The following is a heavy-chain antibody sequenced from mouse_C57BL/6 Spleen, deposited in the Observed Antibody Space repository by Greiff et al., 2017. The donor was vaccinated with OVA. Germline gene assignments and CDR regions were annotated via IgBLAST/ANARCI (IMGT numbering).Heavy chain of an antibody. V-gene: IGHV5-4*01. D-gene: IGHD3-2*02. CDR1: GFTFSSYA. CDR2: ISDGGSYT. J-gene: IGHJ2*01. Sequence: EVQRVESGGGLVKPGGSLKLSCAASGFTFSSYAMSWVRQTPEKRLEWVATISDGGSYTYYPDNVKGRFTISRDNAKNNLYLQMSHLKSEDTAMYYCARAPDSSGLDYWGQGTTLTVSS. CDR3: ARAPDSSGLDY.